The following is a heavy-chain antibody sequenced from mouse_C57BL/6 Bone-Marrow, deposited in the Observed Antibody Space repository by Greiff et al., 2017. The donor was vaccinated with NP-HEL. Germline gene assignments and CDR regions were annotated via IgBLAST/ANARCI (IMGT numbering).Heavy chain of an antibody. CDR3: ERGDYGSSRFGYAKDY. CDR2: IYPGDGDT. D-gene: IGHD1-1*01. CDR1: GYAFSSYW. Sequence: QVQLQQSGAELVKPGASVKISCKASGYAFSSYWMNWVKERPGKGLEWIGQIYPGDGDTKYNGKFKGKATLTADNSSSTAYMQVSSLTSEDSAVYFFERGDYGSSRFGYAKDYWGQGTSVTVSS. V-gene: IGHV1-80*01. J-gene: IGHJ4*01.